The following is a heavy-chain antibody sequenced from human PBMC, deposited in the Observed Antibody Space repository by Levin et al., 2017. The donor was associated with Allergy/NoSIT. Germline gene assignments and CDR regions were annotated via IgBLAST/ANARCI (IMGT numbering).Heavy chain of an antibody. D-gene: IGHD6-13*01. Sequence: GGSLRLSCAASGFIFSSYAMSWVRQAPGKGLEWVSAISGSSGRTYYRDSVKGRFTISRDNSKNTLYLQMNSLRAEDTAVYYCAKQTAGTDYYYYGMDVRGQGTTVTVSS. CDR1: GFIFSSYA. CDR3: AKQTAGTDYYYYGMDV. CDR2: ISGSSGRT. J-gene: IGHJ6*02. V-gene: IGHV3-23*01.